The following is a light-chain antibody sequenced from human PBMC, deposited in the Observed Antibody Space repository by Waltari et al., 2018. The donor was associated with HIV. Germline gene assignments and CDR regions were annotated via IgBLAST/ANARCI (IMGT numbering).Light chain of an antibody. CDR3: QQLNSYLRT. CDR1: QGITSY. CDR2: AAS. Sequence: DIQLTQSPSFLSTSVGDRVTITCRASQGITSYLAWYQQKPGKAPKLLLYAASTLQSGVPSRFSGSGSGTEFTLTISSLQPEDFATYYCQQLNSYLRTFGQGTRLEIK. J-gene: IGKJ5*01. V-gene: IGKV1-9*01.